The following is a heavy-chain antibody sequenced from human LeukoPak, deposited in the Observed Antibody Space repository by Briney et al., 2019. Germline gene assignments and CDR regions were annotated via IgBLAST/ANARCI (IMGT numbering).Heavy chain of an antibody. D-gene: IGHD3-9*01. J-gene: IGHJ5*02. Sequence: SETLSLTCTVSGGSISSHYWSWIRKPPETGLDWNGYIYYSGSTNSNPSPKSRVTISVDTAKTQFSLKLKSGTVADTAVYYCARRARLRYFDWLPFDPWGQGTLVTVSS. CDR1: GGSISSHY. CDR2: IYYSGST. CDR3: ARRARLRYFDWLPFDP. V-gene: IGHV4-59*11.